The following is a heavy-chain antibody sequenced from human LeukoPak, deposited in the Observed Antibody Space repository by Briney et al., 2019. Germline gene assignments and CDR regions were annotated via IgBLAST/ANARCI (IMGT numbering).Heavy chain of an antibody. CDR3: ARVFCSSTSCSLDY. V-gene: IGHV4-4*07. J-gene: IGHJ4*02. D-gene: IGHD2-2*01. CDR2: IYTRGST. CDR1: GGSISSYY. Sequence: SETLSLTCTVSGGSISSYYWSWIRQPAGKGLEWIGRIYTRGSTNYNPSLKSRVTMSVDTSKNQFSLKLSSVTAADTAVYYCARVFCSSTSCSLDYWGQGTLVTVSS.